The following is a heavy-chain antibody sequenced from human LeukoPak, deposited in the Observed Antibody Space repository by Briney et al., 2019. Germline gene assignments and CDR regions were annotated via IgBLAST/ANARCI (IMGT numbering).Heavy chain of an antibody. D-gene: IGHD3-9*01. V-gene: IGHV3-66*01. CDR2: IYSGGST. CDR1: GFTVSSNY. Sequence: PGGSLRLSCAASGFTVSSNYMSWVRQAPGKGLEWVSVIYSGGSTYYADSVKGRFTISRDNSKNTLYLQMNGLRAEDTAVYYCARERSTYDILTGYYTYYFDYWGQGTLVTVSS. CDR3: ARERSTYDILTGYYTYYFDY. J-gene: IGHJ4*02.